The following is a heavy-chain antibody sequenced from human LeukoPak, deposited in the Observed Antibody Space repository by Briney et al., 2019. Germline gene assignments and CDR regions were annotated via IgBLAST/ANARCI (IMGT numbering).Heavy chain of an antibody. J-gene: IGHJ4*02. CDR3: AKDQDPHSYGSGSYVPFDY. CDR2: IKLEESER. CDR1: GVTPSEYW. Sequence: GGSLRLSCVASGVTPSEYWMRWVRETPGRGLERVANIKLEESERFYLDSVKGRFTISRDNSKNTLYLQMNSLRAEDTAVYYCAKDQDPHSYGSGSYVPFDYWGQGTLVTVSS. D-gene: IGHD3-10*01. V-gene: IGHV3-7*03.